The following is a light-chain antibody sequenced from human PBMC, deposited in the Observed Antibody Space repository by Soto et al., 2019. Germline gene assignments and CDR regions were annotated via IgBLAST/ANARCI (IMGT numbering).Light chain of an antibody. J-gene: IGKJ4*01. Sequence: EIVLTQSPGTLSLSPGARATLSCRASQSVSSSYLARYQQKPGQAPRLLIYGASSRATGIPDRVSGSGSGPDFTLTISRLEPEDCAVYYCHQYDSSPLTFGGGTKVEIK. V-gene: IGKV3-20*01. CDR2: GAS. CDR1: QSVSSSY. CDR3: HQYDSSPLT.